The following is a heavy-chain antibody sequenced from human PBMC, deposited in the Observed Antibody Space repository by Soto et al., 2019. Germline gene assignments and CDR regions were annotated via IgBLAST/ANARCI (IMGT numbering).Heavy chain of an antibody. V-gene: IGHV1-69*15. CDR2: IIPIFSTT. CDR1: GGTFSNYA. Sequence: QVQLVQSGAEVKKPGSSVKVSCKASGGTFSNYAITWVRQAPGQGLEWVGRIIPIFSTTNVAQKFQGRVTITADESTTTAYMELSGLRCEDTAVYYCARDVCSDVYFGNGLAPWRQRTLVPVSS. CDR3: ARDVCSDVYFGNGLAP. D-gene: IGHD2-8*01. J-gene: IGHJ5*02.